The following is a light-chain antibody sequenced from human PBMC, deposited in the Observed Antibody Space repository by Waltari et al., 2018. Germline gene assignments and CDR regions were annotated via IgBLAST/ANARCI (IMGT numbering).Light chain of an antibody. V-gene: IGKV3-15*01. CDR2: GAS. J-gene: IGKJ1*01. CDR3: QQYNAWPRT. CDR1: QSISSN. Sequence: EIVMTQSPATLSVSPGERSTLSCRASQSISSNLAWYQQKPGQAPRLLIYGASTRATGIPVRFSGSGSGTDFTLTISSLQSEDFAVYHCQQYNAWPRTFGQGTKVEIK.